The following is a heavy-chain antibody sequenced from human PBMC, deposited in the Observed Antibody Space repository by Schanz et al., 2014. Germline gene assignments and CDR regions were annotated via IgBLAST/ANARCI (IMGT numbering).Heavy chain of an antibody. J-gene: IGHJ4*02. CDR1: GFTLSNSD. V-gene: IGHV3-23*04. CDR3: AKLSSSGRLAGYFDY. CDR2: LSGSGGST. D-gene: IGHD6-19*01. Sequence: EVQLVESGGGLVQPGGSLRLSCAASGFTLSNSDMHWVRQGTGKGLEWVSALSGSGGSTYYADSVKGRFTISRDNSKNTLYLQMNSLRAEDTAIYYCAKLSSSGRLAGYFDYWGQGALVTVSS.